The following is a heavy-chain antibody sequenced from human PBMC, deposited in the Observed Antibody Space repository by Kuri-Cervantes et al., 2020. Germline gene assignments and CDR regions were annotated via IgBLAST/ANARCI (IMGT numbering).Heavy chain of an antibody. D-gene: IGHD6-19*01. CDR2: IKQDGSEK. J-gene: IGHJ4*02. CDR1: GFTFSSYW. V-gene: IGHV3-7*01. CDR3: ARDGHSSGWYLGH. Sequence: GGSLRLSCAASGFTFSSYWMSWVRQAPGKGLEWVANIKQDGSEKYYVDSVKGRFTISRDNSKNTLYLQMNSLRAEDTAVYYCARDGHSSGWYLGHWGQGTLVTVSS.